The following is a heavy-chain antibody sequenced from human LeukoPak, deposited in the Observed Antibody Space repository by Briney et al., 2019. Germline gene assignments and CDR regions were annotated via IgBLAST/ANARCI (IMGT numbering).Heavy chain of an antibody. V-gene: IGHV3-30-3*01. CDR1: GFTFSSYA. CDR2: ISYDGSNK. Sequence: GGSLRLSCAASGFTFSSYAMYWVRQAPGKGLEWVAVISYDGSNKYYADSVKGRFTISRDTSTDTLYLQMNSLRAEGTGVYFCAREGYYDSSGYLYDACDICGEGTKVTVSS. CDR3: AREGYYDSSGYLYDACDI. J-gene: IGHJ3*02. D-gene: IGHD3-22*01.